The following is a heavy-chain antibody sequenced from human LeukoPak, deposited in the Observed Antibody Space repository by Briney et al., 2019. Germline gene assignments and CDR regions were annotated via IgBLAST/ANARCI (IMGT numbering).Heavy chain of an antibody. CDR2: IYPGDSDT. CDR3: ARNHDDCSGGTCSFDP. CDR1: GYSFTTYW. Sequence: GESLKISCKGSGYSFTTYWIAWVRQMPGKGLECMGIIYPGDSDTRHSPSFQGQVTISADKSISTAYLQWSSLKASDTAMCYCARNHDDCSGGTCSFDPWGQGTLVTVSS. J-gene: IGHJ5*02. V-gene: IGHV5-51*01. D-gene: IGHD2-15*01.